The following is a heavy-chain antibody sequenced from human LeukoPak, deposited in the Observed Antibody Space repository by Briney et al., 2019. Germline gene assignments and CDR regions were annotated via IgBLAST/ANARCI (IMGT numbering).Heavy chain of an antibody. V-gene: IGHV3-7*01. D-gene: IGHD3-10*01. CDR3: ARDRRVGDGLFDY. J-gene: IGHJ4*02. CDR1: GFTFSIYW. Sequence: GGSLRLSCAASGFTFSIYWMSWVRQAPGKGLEWVANIKQDGSEKYYVDSVKGRFTISRDNAKNSLYLQMNSLRAEDTAVYYCARDRRVGDGLFDYWGQGTLVTVSS. CDR2: IKQDGSEK.